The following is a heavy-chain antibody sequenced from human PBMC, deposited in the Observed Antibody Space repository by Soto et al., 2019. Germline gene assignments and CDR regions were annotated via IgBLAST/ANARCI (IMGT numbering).Heavy chain of an antibody. CDR2: ISASGVST. J-gene: IGHJ4*02. CDR3: AKVTLRPSYFDY. Sequence: EVQLLDSGGGLAQPGGSLRCSCAASGFIFNNYAMNWVRQAPGEGLQWVAGISASGVSTYYADSVKGRFIISRDNSKNTLFLQMNSLRAEDTAIYYCAKVTLRPSYFDYWGLGTLVTVSS. D-gene: IGHD4-17*01. V-gene: IGHV3-23*01. CDR1: GFIFNNYA.